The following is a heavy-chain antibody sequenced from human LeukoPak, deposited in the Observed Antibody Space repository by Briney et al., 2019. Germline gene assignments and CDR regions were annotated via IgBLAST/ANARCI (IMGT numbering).Heavy chain of an antibody. Sequence: PGGSLRLSCAASGFTFDDYAMHWVRQAPGKGLEWVSGISWNSGSIGYADSVKGRFTISRDNAMNSLYLQMNSLRAEDTALYYCAKGHSGYAFGFLDYWGQGTLVTVSS. CDR2: ISWNSGSI. D-gene: IGHD5-12*01. CDR3: AKGHSGYAFGFLDY. CDR1: GFTFDDYA. J-gene: IGHJ4*02. V-gene: IGHV3-9*01.